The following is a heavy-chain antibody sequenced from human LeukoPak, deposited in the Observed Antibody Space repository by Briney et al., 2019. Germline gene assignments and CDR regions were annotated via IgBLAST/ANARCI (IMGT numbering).Heavy chain of an antibody. CDR2: IKQDGSEK. Sequence: GGSLRLSCAASGFTFSSYWMSWVRQAPGKGLEWVANIKQDGSEKYYVDSAKGRFTISRDNAKNSLYLQMNSLRAEGTAVYYCARVLVVVPAADGDYFDYWGQGTLVTVSS. CDR1: GFTFSSYW. J-gene: IGHJ4*02. CDR3: ARVLVVVPAADGDYFDY. V-gene: IGHV3-7*01. D-gene: IGHD2-2*01.